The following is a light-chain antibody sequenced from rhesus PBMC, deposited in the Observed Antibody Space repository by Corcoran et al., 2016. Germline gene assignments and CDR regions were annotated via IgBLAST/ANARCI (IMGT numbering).Light chain of an antibody. J-gene: IGKJ2*01. CDR1: QGISTY. CDR3: LQYNSNPYS. CDR2: AES. V-gene: IGKV1-43*01. Sequence: DIQMTQSPSSLSASAGDRVTITCRASQGISTYLNWYQQKPGKATKRLIYAESSLESGVPSRFSGGGSGTEFTLTISSLQPEDFATYYCLQYNSNPYSFGQGTKVEIK.